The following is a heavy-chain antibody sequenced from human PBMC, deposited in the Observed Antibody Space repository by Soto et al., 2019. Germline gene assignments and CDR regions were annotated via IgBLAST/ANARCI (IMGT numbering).Heavy chain of an antibody. V-gene: IGHV3-23*01. J-gene: IGHJ6*03. CDR1: GFTFSSYA. CDR3: AKDVIVVLPAADPKRGWDYYYYYMDV. D-gene: IGHD2-2*01. Sequence: LRLSCAASGFTFSSYAMSWVRQAPGKGLEWVSAISGSGGSTYYADSVKGRFTISRDNSKNTLYLQMNSLRAEDTAVYYCAKDVIVVLPAADPKRGWDYYYYYMDVWGKGTTVTVSS. CDR2: ISGSGGST.